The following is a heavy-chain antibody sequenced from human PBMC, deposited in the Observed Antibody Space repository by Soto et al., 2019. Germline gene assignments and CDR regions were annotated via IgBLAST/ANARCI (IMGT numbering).Heavy chain of an antibody. CDR3: ATQSYYYDRSGYGYDAFDI. D-gene: IGHD3-22*01. J-gene: IGHJ3*02. V-gene: IGHV1-69*06. Sequence: QVQVVQSGAEVKKPGSSVKVSCKASGGTFSSYPISWVRQAPGQGLEWMGGIIPIIGTAAYTQKFQGRVTITADKSTGTAYMVLSSLRSEDTALYYCATQSYYYDRSGYGYDAFDIWGQGTMVTVSS. CDR2: IIPIIGTA. CDR1: GGTFSSYP.